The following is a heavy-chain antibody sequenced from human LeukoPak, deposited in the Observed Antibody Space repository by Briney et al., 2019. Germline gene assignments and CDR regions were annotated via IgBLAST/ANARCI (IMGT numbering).Heavy chain of an antibody. J-gene: IGHJ4*02. CDR2: FDPEDGEA. CDR1: GYTLTELS. V-gene: IGHV1-24*01. D-gene: IGHD2-15*01. CDR3: AADEGFLLSN. Sequence: ASVKVSCKVSGYTLTELSMHWVRQAPGKGLEWMGGFDPEDGEAIYTQKFQGRVTMTEDTSTDTAYMELSSLRSDDTAVYYCAADEGFLLSNWGEGNLVTVSS.